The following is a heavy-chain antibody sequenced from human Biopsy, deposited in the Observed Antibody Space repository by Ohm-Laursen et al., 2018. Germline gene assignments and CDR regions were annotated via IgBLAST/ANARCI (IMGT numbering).Heavy chain of an antibody. J-gene: IGHJ4*02. CDR2: IFYDGSNT. D-gene: IGHD1-26*01. CDR3: ARDALGGGSYRFFY. CDR1: GFSFSTSG. Sequence: SLRLSCTASGFSFSTSGMHWVRQAPGKGLEWVAFIFYDGSNTYYADSVKGRFTISRDNSRDTLYLQMSSLRAEDTAVYYCARDALGGGSYRFFYWGQGSLVTVSS. V-gene: IGHV3-30*03.